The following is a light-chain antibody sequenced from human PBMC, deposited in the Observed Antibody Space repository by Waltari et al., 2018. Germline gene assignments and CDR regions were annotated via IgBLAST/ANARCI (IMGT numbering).Light chain of an antibody. J-gene: IGKJ1*01. CDR2: GAS. Sequence: IVLTQSPGTLSLSPGERATLSGRARQSVSRSLAWYQQKPGQAPKLLIYGASTRATGIPDRFTGRGSGTDFSLTISSLEPEDFAIYFCQHYVRLPATFGQGTKVEIK. CDR1: QSVSRS. CDR3: QHYVRLPAT. V-gene: IGKV3-20*01.